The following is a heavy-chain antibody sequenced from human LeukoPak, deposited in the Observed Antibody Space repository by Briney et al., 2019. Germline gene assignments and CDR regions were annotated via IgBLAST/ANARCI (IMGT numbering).Heavy chain of an antibody. Sequence: GGSLRLSCAASGFTFGSYSMHWVRQAPGKGLEYVSAISSNGGSTYYANSVKGRFTISRDNSKNTLYLQMGSLRAEDMAVYYCARVGAGYYYYYMDVWGKGTTVTVSS. CDR3: ARVGAGYYYYYMDV. V-gene: IGHV3-64*01. CDR1: GFTFGSYS. CDR2: ISSNGGST. J-gene: IGHJ6*03.